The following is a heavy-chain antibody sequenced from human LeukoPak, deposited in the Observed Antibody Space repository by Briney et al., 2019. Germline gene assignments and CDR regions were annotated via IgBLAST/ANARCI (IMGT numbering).Heavy chain of an antibody. CDR1: GGSISSYY. D-gene: IGHD6-19*01. CDR3: ARGDTSGWFNYYYMDV. V-gene: IGHV4-59*01. J-gene: IGHJ6*03. CDR2: MYYSGST. Sequence: PSETLSLTCTVPGGSISSYYWSWIRQPPGKGLEWIGYMYYSGSTSYNPSLKSRVTILVDTSKNQFSLKLSSVTAADTAVYYCARGDTSGWFNYYYMDVWGKGTTVTVSS.